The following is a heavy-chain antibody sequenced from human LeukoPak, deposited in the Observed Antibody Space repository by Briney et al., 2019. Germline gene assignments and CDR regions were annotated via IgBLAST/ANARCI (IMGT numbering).Heavy chain of an antibody. V-gene: IGHV3-21*01. D-gene: IGHD3-22*01. CDR3: ARGEYYYDSSGYYWD. Sequence: GGSLRLSCAASGFTFSDYSMNWVRQAPGKGLEWVSSMSSSSSYMYYADSVKGRFTISRENAKSLLYLQMNNLRAEDTAVYYCARGEYYYDSSGYYWDWGQGTLVTVS. CDR1: GFTFSDYS. J-gene: IGHJ4*02. CDR2: MSSSSSYM.